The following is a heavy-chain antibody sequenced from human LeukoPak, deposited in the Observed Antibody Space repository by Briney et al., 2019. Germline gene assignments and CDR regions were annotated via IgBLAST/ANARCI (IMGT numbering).Heavy chain of an antibody. CDR1: GFTFTSYV. D-gene: IGHD2-21*02. V-gene: IGHV3-21*01. J-gene: IGHJ4*02. Sequence: GGSLRLSCAASGFTFTSYVMSWVRQAPGKGLEWVSSISSSSSYIYYADSVKGRFTISRDNAKNSLYLQMNSLRAEDTAVYYCASGIGICGGGCYFSPFDYWGQGTLVTVSS. CDR2: ISSSSSYI. CDR3: ASGIGICGGGCYFSPFDY.